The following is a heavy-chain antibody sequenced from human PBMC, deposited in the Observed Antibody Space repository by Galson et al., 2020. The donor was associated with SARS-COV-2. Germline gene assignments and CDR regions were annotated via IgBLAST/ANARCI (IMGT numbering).Heavy chain of an antibody. Sequence: GGSLRLSCAPSGFTFSTYAMSWVRQAPGKGLEWVSAISGGGATTHYADSVKGRFTISRDNSKNTLYLQMNSLRAEDTAIYYCAKDHQQWLVPPFDYWGQGTLVTVSS. V-gene: IGHV3-23*01. J-gene: IGHJ4*02. D-gene: IGHD6-19*01. CDR2: ISGGGATT. CDR1: GFTFSTYA. CDR3: AKDHQQWLVPPFDY.